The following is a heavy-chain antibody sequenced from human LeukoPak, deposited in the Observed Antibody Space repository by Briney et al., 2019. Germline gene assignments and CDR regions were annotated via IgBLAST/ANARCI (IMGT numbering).Heavy chain of an antibody. CDR1: GGSFSGYY. CDR2: INHSGST. V-gene: IGHV4-34*01. D-gene: IGHD1-14*01. CDR3: ARGRGTTSY. Sequence: PSETLSLTCAVYGGSFSGYYWSWIRQPPGKGLEWIGEINHSGSTNYNPSLKSRVTISVDTSKNQFSLKLNSVTAADTAVYYCARGRGTTSYWGQGTLVTVSS. J-gene: IGHJ4*02.